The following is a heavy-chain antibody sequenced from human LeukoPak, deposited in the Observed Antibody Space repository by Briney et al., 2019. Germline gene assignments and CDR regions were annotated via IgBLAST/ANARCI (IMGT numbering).Heavy chain of an antibody. J-gene: IGHJ3*02. D-gene: IGHD1-26*01. CDR1: GFTFSSYS. Sequence: PGGSLRLSCAASGFTFSSYSMNWVRQAPGXGLEWVSSIISSYIYYADSVKGRFTISRDNAKNSLYLQMNSLRAEDTAVYYCARGVGANTDDFDIWGQGTMVTVSS. V-gene: IGHV3-21*01. CDR2: IISSYI. CDR3: ARGVGANTDDFDI.